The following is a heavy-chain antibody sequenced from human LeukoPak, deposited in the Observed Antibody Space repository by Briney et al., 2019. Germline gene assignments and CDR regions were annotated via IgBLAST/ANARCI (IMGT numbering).Heavy chain of an antibody. Sequence: SLRPACAAFGFTFSSYSMHCDRQPPGQGLEWVAVISYDGSNQYYADSVKGRFTISRDTSTTTLYLQMNSLRAEYTAVYYCATDGIVATHLGDNWGQGTLFTVSS. V-gene: IGHV3-30*04. J-gene: IGHJ4*02. D-gene: IGHD5-12*01. CDR3: ATDGIVATHLGDN. CDR1: GFTFSSYS. CDR2: ISYDGSNQ.